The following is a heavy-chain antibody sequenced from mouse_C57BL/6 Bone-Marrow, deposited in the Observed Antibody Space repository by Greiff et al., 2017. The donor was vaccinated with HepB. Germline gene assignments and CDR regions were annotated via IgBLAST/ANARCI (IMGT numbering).Heavy chain of an antibody. Sequence: VQLQQSGAELARPGASVKLSCKASGYTFTSYGISWVKQGTGQGLEWIGEIYPRSGNTYYNEKFKGKATLTADKSSSTAYMELRSLTSEDSAVYFCVRAPILYYFDYWGQGTTLTVSS. CDR1: GYTFTSYG. V-gene: IGHV1-81*01. CDR3: VRAPILYYFDY. J-gene: IGHJ2*01. CDR2: IYPRSGNT.